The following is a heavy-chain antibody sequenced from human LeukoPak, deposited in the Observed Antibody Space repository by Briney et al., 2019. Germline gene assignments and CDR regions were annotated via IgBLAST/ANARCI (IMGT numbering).Heavy chain of an antibody. CDR3: ARGLRQAGLAPLEF. CDR2: LRSDTNSE. J-gene: IGHJ4*02. D-gene: IGHD3-10*01. Sequence: GESLGLSCAASGFSVSLYGMHWVRQAPGKGLEWVAFLRSDTNSEHYAVSVKGRFAISRDTSKDTLNLQMRSLRVEDTALYYCARGLRQAGLAPLEFWGQGTQVIVSS. V-gene: IGHV3-30*02. CDR1: GFSVSLYG.